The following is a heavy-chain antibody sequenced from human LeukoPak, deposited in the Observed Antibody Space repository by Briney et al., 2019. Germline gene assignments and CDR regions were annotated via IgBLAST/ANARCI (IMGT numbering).Heavy chain of an antibody. J-gene: IGHJ4*02. CDR1: GGSINGSTYY. V-gene: IGHV4-39*07. CDR3: ARDCSGGNCYPFDY. CDR2: LYYSGST. D-gene: IGHD2-15*01. Sequence: SETLSLTCTVSGGSINGSTYYWGWIRQPPGKGLEWIGSLYYSGSTFHNPSLKSRVTMSVDTSKNQFSLKLRSVTAADTAVYYCARDCSGGNCYPFDYWGQGTLVTVSS.